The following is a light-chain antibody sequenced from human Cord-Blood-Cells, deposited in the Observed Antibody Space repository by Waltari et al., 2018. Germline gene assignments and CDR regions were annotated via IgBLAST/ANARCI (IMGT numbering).Light chain of an antibody. CDR3: CSYAGSSSVV. CDR1: ITDVGSYNL. V-gene: IGLV2-23*02. CDR2: EVS. Sequence: QSALTPPASVSGSPGQSITISCTGTITDVGSYNLFSRYQQHPGKAPQLMSYEVSKRPSGVSNRFSGSKSGNTASLTISGRQAEDEADYYCCSYAGSSSVVFGGGTKLTVL. J-gene: IGLJ2*01.